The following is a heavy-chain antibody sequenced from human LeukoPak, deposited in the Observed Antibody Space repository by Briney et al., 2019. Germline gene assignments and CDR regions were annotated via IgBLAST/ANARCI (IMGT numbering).Heavy chain of an antibody. CDR2: IIPILGIA. Sequence: SVKVSCKASGGTFSSYTISWVRQAPGQGLEWMGRIIPILGIANYAQKFQGRVTITADKSTSTAYMELSSLRSEDTAVYYCAREVGATTGYYYGKDVWGQGTTVTVSS. V-gene: IGHV1-69*04. D-gene: IGHD1-26*01. CDR3: AREVGATTGYYYGKDV. CDR1: GGTFSSYT. J-gene: IGHJ6*02.